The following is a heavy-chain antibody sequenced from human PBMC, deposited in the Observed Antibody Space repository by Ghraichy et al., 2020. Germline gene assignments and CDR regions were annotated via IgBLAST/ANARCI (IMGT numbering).Heavy chain of an antibody. CDR1: GFTFRTYS. CDR2: FDRDGLST. Sequence: ETLSLTCSASGFTFRTYSLYWVRQAPGKALQFVSGFDRDGLSTYYADSVKGRFAISRDFSTHTVYLQMSSLTPEDTSMYFCARVISRRQSWLGYVDLWGQGTLVTVSS. V-gene: IGHV3-64D*06. D-gene: IGHD5-18*01. J-gene: IGHJ4*02. CDR3: ARVISRRQSWLGYVDL.